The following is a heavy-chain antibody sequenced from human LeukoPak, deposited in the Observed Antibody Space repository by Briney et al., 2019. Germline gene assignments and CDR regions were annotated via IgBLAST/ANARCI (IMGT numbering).Heavy chain of an antibody. CDR3: AKEYGSGSYYNFDY. CDR1: GFTFSSYA. D-gene: IGHD3-10*01. CDR2: ISGSGGST. V-gene: IGHV3-23*01. J-gene: IGHJ4*02. Sequence: GGXLRLSCAASGFTFSSYAMSWVRQAPGKGLEWVSAISGSGGSTYYADSVKGGLTISRDNSKNTLYMQMNSLRAEDTAVYYCAKEYGSGSYYNFDYWGQGTLVTVSS.